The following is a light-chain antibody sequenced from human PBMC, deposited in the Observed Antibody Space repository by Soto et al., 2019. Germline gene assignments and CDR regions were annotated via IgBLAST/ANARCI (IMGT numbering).Light chain of an antibody. CDR3: DHCFNWPWT. Sequence: EIGLTQSPATLSLSPGETATLSCRASQSVSPYLAWYQEKPDQVPRLLIYDISNRATDIPARVSGSGSGTDFILTITSLDPEDFAVYDGDHCFNWPWTFGQGTTVEHK. J-gene: IGKJ1*01. V-gene: IGKV3-11*01. CDR2: DIS. CDR1: QSVSPY.